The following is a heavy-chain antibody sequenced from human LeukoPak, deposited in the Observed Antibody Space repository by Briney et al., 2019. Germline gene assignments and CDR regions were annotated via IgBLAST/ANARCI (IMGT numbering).Heavy chain of an antibody. V-gene: IGHV3-7*01. CDR2: IKQDGSET. CDR3: ARDSSESYDKIDY. J-gene: IGHJ4*02. CDR1: GFTFTIYW. D-gene: IGHD6-19*01. Sequence: GGSLRLSCAASGFTFTIYWMSWVRQAPGKGLEWVANIKQDGSETYYLDSVKGRFTISRDNAKNSLYLQMNSLRAEDTAVYYCARDSSESYDKIDYWGQGTLVTVSS.